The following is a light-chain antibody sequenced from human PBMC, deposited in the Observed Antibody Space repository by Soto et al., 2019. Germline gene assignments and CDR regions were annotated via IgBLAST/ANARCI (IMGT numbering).Light chain of an antibody. CDR1: TGAVTGSHY. CDR3: LVVYSDAWV. CDR2: DTY. Sequence: QTVVTQEPSLTVSPGGTVTLTCGSSTGAVTGSHYPYWFQQKAGQAPRTLIYDTYNKQSCTPARFSGSLLGGKAALTLSGAQPEDEADYYCLVVYSDAWVFGGGTKLTVL. J-gene: IGLJ3*02. V-gene: IGLV7-46*01.